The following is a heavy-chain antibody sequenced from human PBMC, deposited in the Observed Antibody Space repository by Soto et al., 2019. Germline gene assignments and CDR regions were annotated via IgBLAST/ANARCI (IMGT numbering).Heavy chain of an antibody. V-gene: IGHV1-18*01. D-gene: IGHD2-2*01. CDR1: GYIFINYG. CDR2: ISGYNGNT. CDR3: ARDEVPAANWLDR. J-gene: IGHJ5*02. Sequence: ASVKVSCKASGYIFINYGITWVRQAPGQGLEWMGWISGYNGNTKYTDKLQGRVTMTTDTSTTTAYMELRSLRSDDTAVYYCARDEVPAANWLDRWGQGTLVTVSS.